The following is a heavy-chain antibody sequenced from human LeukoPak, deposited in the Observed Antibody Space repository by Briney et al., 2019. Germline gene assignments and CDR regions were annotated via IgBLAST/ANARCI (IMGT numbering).Heavy chain of an antibody. Sequence: GGSLRLSCAASGFSFNNYWMHWVRHAPGKGLEWVSQIKTDGSSIKYTDSVKGRFTISIDSAKNTLYLDMNSLRAEDTAFYYCARDDPGPRSFDYWGQGALVIVS. J-gene: IGHJ4*02. CDR2: IKTDGSSI. CDR1: GFSFNNYW. CDR3: ARDDPGPRSFDY. V-gene: IGHV3-74*03.